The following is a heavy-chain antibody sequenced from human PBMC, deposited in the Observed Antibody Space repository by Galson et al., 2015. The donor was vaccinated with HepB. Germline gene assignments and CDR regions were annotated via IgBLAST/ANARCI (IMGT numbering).Heavy chain of an antibody. CDR1: GFTSSSYA. CDR2: ISGSGGST. Sequence: SLRLSCAASGFTSSSYAMSWVRQAPGKGLEWVSAISGSGGSTYYADSVKGRFTISRDNSKNTLYLQMNSLRAEDTAVYYCAKTLGYCSSTSCYTGLYYYGMDVWGQGTTVTVSS. CDR3: AKTLGYCSSTSCYTGLYYYGMDV. D-gene: IGHD2-2*02. V-gene: IGHV3-23*01. J-gene: IGHJ6*02.